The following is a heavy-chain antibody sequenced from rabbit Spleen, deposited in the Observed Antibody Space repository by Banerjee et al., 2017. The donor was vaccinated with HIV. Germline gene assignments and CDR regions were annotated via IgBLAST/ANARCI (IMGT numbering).Heavy chain of an antibody. V-gene: IGHV1S40*01. CDR1: GFDLSNYYY. CDR2: IYTGGSGGI. CDR3: GRSSNAGYAGYGYGSNL. D-gene: IGHD7-1*01. Sequence: QTLEESGGALVKPGASLTLTCTASGFDLSNYYYIYWVRQAPGKGLEWIGCIYTGGSGGIYYASWARGRLTISKTSSTTVTLQMTSLTAADTATYFCGRSSNAGYAGYGYGSNLWGQGTLVTVS. J-gene: IGHJ4*01.